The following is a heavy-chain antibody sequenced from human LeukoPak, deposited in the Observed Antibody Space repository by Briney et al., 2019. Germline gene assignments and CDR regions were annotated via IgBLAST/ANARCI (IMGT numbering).Heavy chain of an antibody. V-gene: IGHV4-59*08. CDR1: GGSTNTYY. D-gene: IGHD3-10*02. CDR3: ARLQYVDDAFGI. CDR2: IYYSGST. J-gene: IGHJ3*02. Sequence: KPSETLSLTCTVSGGSTNTYYWTWIRQPPGKGLEWIGYIYYSGSTNYNPSLKSRVTISVDTSKNQFSLKLSSVTAADTAVYYCARLQYVDDAFGIWGQGTMVTVSS.